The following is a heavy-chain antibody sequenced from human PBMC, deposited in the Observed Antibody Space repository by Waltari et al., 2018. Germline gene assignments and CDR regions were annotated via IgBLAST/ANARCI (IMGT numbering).Heavy chain of an antibody. V-gene: IGHV4-59*01. CDR2: ISSSGQT. D-gene: IGHD3-3*01. CDR1: GGSISNYF. Sequence: QVHLQESGPGLVKPSETLSLTCSVSGGSISNYFWNWIRQTPGKGLEWIGYISSSGQTKYNPSLKSRVSVSLDTSKTRFSLRLSSVTAADTAVYYCARATYYDFSSGYSFDNWGQGTLVTVSS. CDR3: ARATYYDFSSGYSFDN. J-gene: IGHJ4*02.